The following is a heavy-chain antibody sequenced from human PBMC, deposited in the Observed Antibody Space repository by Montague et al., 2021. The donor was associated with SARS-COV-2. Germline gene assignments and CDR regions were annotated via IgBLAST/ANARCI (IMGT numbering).Heavy chain of an antibody. V-gene: IGHV4-34*01. CDR1: GGSFSGYY. CDR2: INHSGST. D-gene: IGHD6-13*01. J-gene: IGHJ5*02. Sequence: SETLSLTCAVYGGSFSGYYWSWIRQPPGKGLEWIGEINHSGSTNYNPSXXSRVTISVDTSENQFSLKLSSVTAADTAVYYCARGRYSSSWYGERRNWFDPWGQGTLVTVSS. CDR3: ARGRYSSSWYGERRNWFDP.